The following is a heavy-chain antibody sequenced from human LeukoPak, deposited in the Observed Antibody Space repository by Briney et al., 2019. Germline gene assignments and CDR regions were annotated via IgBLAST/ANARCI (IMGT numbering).Heavy chain of an antibody. CDR3: ARDLMEYCTNGVCYELDYFDY. Sequence: GGSLRLSCAASGFTFSSYWMSWVRQAPGKGLEWVANIKQDGSEKYYVDSAKGRFTISRDNAKNSLYLQMNSLRAEDTAVYYCARDLMEYCTNGVCYELDYFDYWGQGTLVTVSS. CDR1: GFTFSSYW. D-gene: IGHD2-8*01. J-gene: IGHJ4*02. V-gene: IGHV3-7*01. CDR2: IKQDGSEK.